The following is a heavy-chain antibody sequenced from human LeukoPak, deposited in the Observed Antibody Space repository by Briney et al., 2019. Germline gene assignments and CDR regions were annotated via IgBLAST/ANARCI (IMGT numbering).Heavy chain of an antibody. Sequence: PGGSLRLSCAASGFTFSNAWMSWVRQAPGKGLEWVSSISSSSSYIYYADSVKGRFTISRDNAKNSLYLQMNSLRAEDTAVYYCARLDMGYYFDYWGQGTLVTVSS. CDR1: GFTFSNAW. J-gene: IGHJ4*02. CDR2: ISSSSSYI. D-gene: IGHD3/OR15-3a*01. CDR3: ARLDMGYYFDY. V-gene: IGHV3-21*01.